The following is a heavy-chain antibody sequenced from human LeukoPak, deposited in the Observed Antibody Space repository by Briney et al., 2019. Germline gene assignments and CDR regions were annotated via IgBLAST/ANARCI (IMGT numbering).Heavy chain of an antibody. J-gene: IGHJ4*02. CDR1: GYTFTGYY. CDR2: INPNSGGT. D-gene: IGHD5-12*01. Sequence: ASVKVSCKASGYTFTGYYMHWVRQAPGQGLEWMGWINPNSGGTNYAQKFQGRVTMTRDTSISTAYMELSRLRSDDTAVYYCARNSGYDFSPFDYWGQGTLVTVSS. CDR3: ARNSGYDFSPFDY. V-gene: IGHV1-2*02.